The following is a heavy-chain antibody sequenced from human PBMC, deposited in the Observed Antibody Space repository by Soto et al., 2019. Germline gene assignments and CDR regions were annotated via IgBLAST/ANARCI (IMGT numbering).Heavy chain of an antibody. D-gene: IGHD5-12*01. CDR1: GGTFSSYA. CDR2: IIPIFGTA. J-gene: IGHJ6*02. V-gene: IGHV1-69*06. CDR3: ASGDGYNYYYYGMDV. Sequence: ASVKVSCKASGGTFSSYAISWVLQAPGQGLEWMGGIIPIFGTANYAQKFQGRVTITADKSTSTAYMELSSLRSEDTAVYYCASGDGYNYYYYGMDVWGQGTTVTVSS.